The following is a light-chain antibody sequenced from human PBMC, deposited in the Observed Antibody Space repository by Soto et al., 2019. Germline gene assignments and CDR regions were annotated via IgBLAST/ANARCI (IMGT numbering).Light chain of an antibody. CDR2: AAS. CDR3: QQLNSYTLT. CDR1: QGISSY. V-gene: IGKV1-9*01. J-gene: IGKJ4*01. Sequence: IQLTQSPSFRSASVGDRVTITCRASQGISSYLAWYQQKPGKAPKLLIYAASTLQSGVPSRFSGSGSGTEFTLTISSLKHEDFATYYCQQLNSYTLTFGGGTKVDIK.